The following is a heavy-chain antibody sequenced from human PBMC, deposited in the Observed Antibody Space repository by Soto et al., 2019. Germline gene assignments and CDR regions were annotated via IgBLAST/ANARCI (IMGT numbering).Heavy chain of an antibody. CDR1: GFTFSSYG. CDR3: ARAGQEDALDI. V-gene: IGHV3-33*01. Sequence: GGSLRLSCAASGFTFSSYGMHWVRQAPGKGLEWVAVIWYDGSNKYYADSVKGRFTISRDNSKNTLYLQMNSLRAEDTAVYYCARAGQEDALDIWGQGTMVTVSS. J-gene: IGHJ3*02. CDR2: IWYDGSNK.